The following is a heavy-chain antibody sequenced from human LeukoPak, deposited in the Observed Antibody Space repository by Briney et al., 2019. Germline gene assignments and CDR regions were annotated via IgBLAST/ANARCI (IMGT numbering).Heavy chain of an antibody. Sequence: SETLSLTCTVSGGSISSYYWSWIRQPPGKGLGWIGYIYYSGSTNYNPSLKSRVTISVDTSKNQFSLKLSSVTAADTAVYYCASQLPRGMLWYWGQGTLVTVSS. CDR2: IYYSGST. V-gene: IGHV4-59*08. J-gene: IGHJ4*02. CDR1: GGSISSYY. CDR3: ASQLPRGMLWY. D-gene: IGHD1-26*01.